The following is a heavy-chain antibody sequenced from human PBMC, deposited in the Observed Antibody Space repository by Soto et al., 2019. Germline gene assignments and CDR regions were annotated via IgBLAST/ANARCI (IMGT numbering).Heavy chain of an antibody. CDR1: GDTFTDYY. Sequence: QVQLMQSGAEVKKPGASVKVSCKASGDTFTDYYIHWVRQAPGQGLEWMGTVNPSGGHTTYAQHFLGRVNMTRDTSTSTLYMELTSLTSDDTEVYYCAGGGHVVVVTAALDYWGQGTLVTVSS. J-gene: IGHJ4*02. CDR3: AGGGHVVVVTAALDY. CDR2: VNPSGGHT. D-gene: IGHD2-21*02. V-gene: IGHV1-46*01.